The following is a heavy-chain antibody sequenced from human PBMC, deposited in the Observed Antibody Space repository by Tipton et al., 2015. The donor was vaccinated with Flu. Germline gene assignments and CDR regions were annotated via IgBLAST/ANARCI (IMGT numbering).Heavy chain of an antibody. Sequence: TLSLTCAVSGDSISSGGAYWSWIRQRPGKGLEWIGGIYYSGSTYYNPSLRSRVYISVDTSKNQFSLRLSSVTAADTAVYYCARHTGDSVRGVIDYWGQGTLVTVSS. V-gene: IGHV4-31*11. J-gene: IGHJ4*02. CDR2: IYYSGST. D-gene: IGHD3-10*02. CDR1: GDSISSGGAY. CDR3: ARHTGDSVRGVIDY.